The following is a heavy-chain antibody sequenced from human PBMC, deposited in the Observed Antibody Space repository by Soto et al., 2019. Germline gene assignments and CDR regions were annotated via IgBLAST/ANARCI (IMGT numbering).Heavy chain of an antibody. CDR2: IYHSGNT. J-gene: IGHJ5*02. V-gene: IGHV4-4*02. CDR3: ARDSRTGCSSTDCYMS. D-gene: IGHD2-2*01. Sequence: SETLSLTCAVSGDSISSGAWLSWFLQSPWKGLQWIGEIYHSGNTRNNPSLKSRVTMSVDKSNNQFSLNLMSVTAADTATYYCARDSRTGCSSTDCYMSWGRGILVTVSS. CDR1: GDSISSGAW.